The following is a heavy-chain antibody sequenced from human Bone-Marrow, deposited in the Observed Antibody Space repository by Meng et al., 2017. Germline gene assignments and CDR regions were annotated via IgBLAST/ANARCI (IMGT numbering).Heavy chain of an antibody. Sequence: SVKVSCKASGYTFTSYDINWVRQAPGQGLEWMGGIIPIFGTANYAQKFQGRVTITADKSTSTAYMELSSLRSEDTAVYYCARDIRLGELSSYLDYWGQGTLVTVSS. D-gene: IGHD3-16*02. CDR3: ARDIRLGELSSYLDY. V-gene: IGHV1-69*06. CDR2: IIPIFGTA. CDR1: GYTFTSYD. J-gene: IGHJ4*02.